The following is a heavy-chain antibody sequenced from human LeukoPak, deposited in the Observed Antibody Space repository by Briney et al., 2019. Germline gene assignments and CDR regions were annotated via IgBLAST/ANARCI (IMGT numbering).Heavy chain of an antibody. Sequence: PSETLSLTCTVSGGSITSGGYFWSWIRQHPGKGLECIGHISYSGSTYYTPSLKSRVTISADTSKNQYSLKLSSVTAADTAVYYCARDRVDSSGQYYYYYGMDVWGQGTTVTVSS. CDR2: ISYSGST. D-gene: IGHD3-22*01. CDR1: GGSITSGGYF. J-gene: IGHJ6*02. V-gene: IGHV4-31*03. CDR3: ARDRVDSSGQYYYYYGMDV.